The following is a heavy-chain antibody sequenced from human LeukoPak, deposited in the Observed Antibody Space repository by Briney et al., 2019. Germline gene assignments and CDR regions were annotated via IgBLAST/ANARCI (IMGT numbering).Heavy chain of an antibody. J-gene: IGHJ5*02. V-gene: IGHV4-39*01. CDR2: IYYSGGT. CDR1: GGSISSSSYY. Sequence: SETLSLTCTVSGGSISSSSYYWGWIRQPPGKGLEWIGSIYYSGGTYYNPSLKSRVTISVDTSKNQFSLKLSSVTAADTAVYYCARSYYDFWSGYYRPNWFDPWGQGTLVTVSS. D-gene: IGHD3-3*01. CDR3: ARSYYDFWSGYYRPNWFDP.